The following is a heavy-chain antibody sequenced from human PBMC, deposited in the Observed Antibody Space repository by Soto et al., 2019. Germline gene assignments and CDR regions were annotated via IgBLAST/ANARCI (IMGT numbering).Heavy chain of an antibody. CDR1: GFTFRSYV. CDR2: TSYDGSNN. Sequence: QVQLVESGGGVVQPGTSLRLSCVGSGFTFRSYVIHWVRHAPGKGLEWVALTSYDGSNNFYGDSVKGRFTISRHNSRNTVELQIDSLTFDDTALYYCARWGTTGGLDVWGQGTLVSVSS. V-gene: IGHV3-33*05. J-gene: IGHJ4*02. CDR3: ARWGTTGGLDV. D-gene: IGHD3-16*01.